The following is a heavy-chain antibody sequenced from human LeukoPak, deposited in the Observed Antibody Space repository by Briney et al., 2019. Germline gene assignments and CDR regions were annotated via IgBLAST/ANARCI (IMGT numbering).Heavy chain of an antibody. CDR1: GGSISSGDYY. V-gene: IGHV4-30-4*01. CDR3: ARSVLYSSSWYRYAFDI. CDR2: INHSGST. J-gene: IGHJ3*02. Sequence: SQTLSLTCTVPGGSISSGDYYWSWIRQPPGKGLEWIGEINHSGSTNYNPSLKSRVTISVDTSKNQFSLKLSSVTAADTAVYYCARSVLYSSSWYRYAFDIWGQGTMVTVSS. D-gene: IGHD6-13*01.